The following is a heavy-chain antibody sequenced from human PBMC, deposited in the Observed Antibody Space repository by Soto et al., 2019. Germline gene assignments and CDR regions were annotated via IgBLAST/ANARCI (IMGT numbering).Heavy chain of an antibody. J-gene: IGHJ3*02. D-gene: IGHD3-22*01. Sequence: QLQLQESGPGLVKPSETLSLTCTVSGGSVSSRSYYWGWIRQAPGRGLEWIGSIYYSGSTYYNPSLKSRVPISVDTSKNQFSLKLSSVTAADTAVYYCVRHLYYYDTSGYFDAFDIWGQGTMVTVSS. CDR2: IYYSGST. V-gene: IGHV4-39*01. CDR3: VRHLYYYDTSGYFDAFDI. CDR1: GGSVSSRSYY.